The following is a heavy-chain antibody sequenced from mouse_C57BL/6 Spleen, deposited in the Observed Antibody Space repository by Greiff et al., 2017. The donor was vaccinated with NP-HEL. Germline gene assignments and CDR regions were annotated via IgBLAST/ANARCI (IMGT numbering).Heavy chain of an antibody. D-gene: IGHD2-5*01. CDR2: IRNGGGST. CDR3: ARQAYYSNGGFAY. CDR1: GFTFSDYY. J-gene: IGHJ3*01. V-gene: IGHV5-12*01. Sequence: EVKVEESGGGLVQPGGSLKLSCAASGFTFSDYYMYWVRQTPEKRLEWVAYIRNGGGSTYYPDTVKGRFTISRDNAKNTLYLQMSRLKSEDTAMYYCARQAYYSNGGFAYWGQGTLVTVSA.